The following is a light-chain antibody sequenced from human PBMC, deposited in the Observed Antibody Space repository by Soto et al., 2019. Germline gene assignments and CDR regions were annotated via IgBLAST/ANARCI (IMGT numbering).Light chain of an antibody. Sequence: QPVLTQSSSASASLGSSVKLTCTLSSGHSSYIIAWHQQQPGKAPRYLMKLEGSGSYNKGSGVPDRFSGSSSGADRYLTISNLQFEDEADYYCETWDSNNYAVFGGGTQLTVL. J-gene: IGLJ7*01. V-gene: IGLV4-60*02. CDR1: SGHSSYI. CDR2: LEGSGSY. CDR3: ETWDSNNYAV.